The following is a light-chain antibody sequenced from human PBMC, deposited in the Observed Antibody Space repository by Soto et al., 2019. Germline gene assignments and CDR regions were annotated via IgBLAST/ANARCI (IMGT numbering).Light chain of an antibody. CDR3: LQDYNYPRA. J-gene: IGKJ1*01. Sequence: AIQMTQSASSLSASVGDRVTITCRATQGIRNELGWYQQKPGKAPKLLIYAASSLQSGVPSRFSGSASGTDFTLTISSLQPEDFATYYCLQDYNYPRAFGQGTKVDIK. CDR2: AAS. CDR1: QGIRNE. V-gene: IGKV1-6*01.